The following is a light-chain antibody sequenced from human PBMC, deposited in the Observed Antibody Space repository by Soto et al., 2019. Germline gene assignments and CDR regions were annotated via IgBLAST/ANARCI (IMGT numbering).Light chain of an antibody. CDR2: KAS. CDR3: QQYNSSSRT. Sequence: DIEMTQSPFTLSASLGDRVTITCRASQSISTWLAWYQQKPGKAPKLLIYKASSLHSGVPSRFRGSGSGTEFTLTISSLQPDDFATYYCQQYNSSSRTFGQGTKVDIK. J-gene: IGKJ2*01. CDR1: QSISTW. V-gene: IGKV1-5*03.